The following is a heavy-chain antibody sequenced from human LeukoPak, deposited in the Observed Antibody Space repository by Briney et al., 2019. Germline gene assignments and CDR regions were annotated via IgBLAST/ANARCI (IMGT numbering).Heavy chain of an antibody. V-gene: IGHV1-3*01. Sequence: ASVKVSCKASGYTFTSYAMHWVRQAPGQRLEWMGWINAGNGNTKYSQKFQGRVTITRDTSASTAYMELSSLRSEDTAVYYCAREPRKHVVVVAASYYYYGMDVWGQGTTVTVSS. D-gene: IGHD2-15*01. J-gene: IGHJ6*02. CDR3: AREPRKHVVVVAASYYYYGMDV. CDR2: INAGNGNT. CDR1: GYTFTSYA.